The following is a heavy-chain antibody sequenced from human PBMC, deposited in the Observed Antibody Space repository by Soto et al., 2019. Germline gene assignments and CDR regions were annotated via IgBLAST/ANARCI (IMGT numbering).Heavy chain of an antibody. CDR3: ARDRYRVYCSGGSCYHHFDY. CDR2: INPSGGST. J-gene: IGHJ4*02. CDR1: GYTFTSYY. Sequence: ASVKVSCKASGYTFTSYYMHWVRQAPGQGLEWMGIINPSGGSTSYAQKFQGRVTMTRDTSTSTVYMELSSLRSEDTAVYYCARDRYRVYCSGGSCYHHFDYWGQGTLVTVSS. V-gene: IGHV1-46*01. D-gene: IGHD2-15*01.